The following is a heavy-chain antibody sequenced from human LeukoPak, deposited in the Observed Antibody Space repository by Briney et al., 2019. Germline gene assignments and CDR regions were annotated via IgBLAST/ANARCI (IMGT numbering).Heavy chain of an antibody. Sequence: PGGSLRLSCAASGFTFSSYWMGWVRQAPGKGLKWVASINQDGSEKYYVDSVKGRFTISRDNAKNSLYLQMNSLRAEDTAMYYCASGSGSLDYWGLGTLVTVSS. CDR2: INQDGSEK. CDR3: ASGSGSLDY. J-gene: IGHJ4*02. D-gene: IGHD3-10*01. CDR1: GFTFSSYW. V-gene: IGHV3-7*01.